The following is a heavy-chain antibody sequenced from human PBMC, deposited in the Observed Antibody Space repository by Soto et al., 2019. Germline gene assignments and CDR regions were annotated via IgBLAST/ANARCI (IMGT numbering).Heavy chain of an antibody. CDR1: GFTFISNG. J-gene: IGHJ4*02. CDR3: ASARVRYSSSCNFHI. V-gene: IGHV3-33*01. CDR2: IWYDGSNK. D-gene: IGHD6-13*01. Sequence: GWGPRHSCAASGFTFISNGMHWGREAPGKRLEWVAVIWYDGSNKYYADSVKGRFTISRDNSKNTLYLQMNSLRAEDTAVYYWASARVRYSSSCNFHIWGQGNMVTV.